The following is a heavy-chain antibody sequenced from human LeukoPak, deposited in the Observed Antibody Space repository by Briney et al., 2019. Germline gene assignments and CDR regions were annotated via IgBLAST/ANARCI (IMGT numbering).Heavy chain of an antibody. CDR3: ASLCSGGSCYSADY. CDR2: INPNSGGT. V-gene: IGHV1-2*06. Sequence: ASVKVSCKASGYTFTSYAMHWVRQAPGQRLEWMGRINPNSGGTNYAQKFQGRVTMTRDTSISTAYMELSRLRSDDTAVYYCASLCSGGSCYSADYWGQGTLVTVSS. D-gene: IGHD2-15*01. CDR1: GYTFTSYA. J-gene: IGHJ4*02.